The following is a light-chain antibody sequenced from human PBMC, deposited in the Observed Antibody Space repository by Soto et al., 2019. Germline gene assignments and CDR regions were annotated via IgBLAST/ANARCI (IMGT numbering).Light chain of an antibody. Sequence: EIVLTQSPGTLSLSPGERVTLSCRASQSVSSSYLAWYQQKPGQAPRLLIYGASSRATGIPDRFSGRGSGTDFTLTISRLEPEVFAVYYCQQYGSSPVVTFGGGTKVEIK. CDR3: QQYGSSPVVT. J-gene: IGKJ4*01. V-gene: IGKV3-20*01. CDR2: GAS. CDR1: QSVSSSY.